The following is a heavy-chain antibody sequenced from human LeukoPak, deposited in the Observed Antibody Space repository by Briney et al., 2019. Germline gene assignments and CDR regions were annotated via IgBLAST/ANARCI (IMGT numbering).Heavy chain of an antibody. V-gene: IGHV4-34*01. CDR3: ASHCSGDCCYFNWVDP. CDR2: IHHDGGT. J-gene: IGHJ5*02. CDR1: GGSFSGYY. D-gene: IGHD2-15*01. Sequence: SETLSLTCAVYGGSFSGYYWSWIRQPPGKGLEWIGQIHHDGGTNYNPSLRGRVTILIDTSKNQFSLRLSSVTAADTATYYCASHCSGDCCYFNWVDPWGQGTLVTVSS.